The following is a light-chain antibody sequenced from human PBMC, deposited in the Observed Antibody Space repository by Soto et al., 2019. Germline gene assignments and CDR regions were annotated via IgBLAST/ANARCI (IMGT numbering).Light chain of an antibody. J-gene: IGLJ3*02. CDR1: SVDINY. V-gene: IGLV2-8*01. CDR2: VVT. CDR3: SSYAGRDIWV. Sequence: QSALTQPPSASGSRGQSVTISCTGTSVDINYVSWFQQHPGKAPKLIICVVTKLPSGVPDRFSGSKSGNTASLTVSGLQDDDEADYYCSSYAGRDIWVFGGGTKLTVL.